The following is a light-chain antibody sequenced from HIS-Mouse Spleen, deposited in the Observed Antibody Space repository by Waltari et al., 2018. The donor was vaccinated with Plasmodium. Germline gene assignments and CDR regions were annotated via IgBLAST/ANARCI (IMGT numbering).Light chain of an antibody. CDR3: QQYYSYLLT. CDR2: AAS. V-gene: IGKV1-8*01. Sequence: AIRMTQSPSSFSASTGDSVTITCRASQGISSYLAWYQQKPGKAPKLLIYAASTLQSGVPSRFSGSGSGTDFTLTISCLQSEDFATYYYQQYYSYLLTFGGGTKVEIK. CDR1: QGISSY. J-gene: IGKJ4*01.